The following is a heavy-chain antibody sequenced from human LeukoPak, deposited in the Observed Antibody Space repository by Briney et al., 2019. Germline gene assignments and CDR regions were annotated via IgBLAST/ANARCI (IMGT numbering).Heavy chain of an antibody. J-gene: IGHJ6*03. Sequence: SSVKVSCKASGGTFSSYTISWVLQAPGQGLEWMGRIIAILGIANYAQKFQGRVTITADKSTSTAYMEMSSLRSENTAVYYCATQEWLPDYYYHMDVWGKGTTVTVSS. V-gene: IGHV1-69*02. CDR1: GGTFSSYT. CDR3: ATQEWLPDYYYHMDV. D-gene: IGHD3-3*01. CDR2: IIAILGIA.